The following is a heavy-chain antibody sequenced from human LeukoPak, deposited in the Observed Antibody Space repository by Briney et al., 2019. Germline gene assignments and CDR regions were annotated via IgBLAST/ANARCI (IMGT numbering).Heavy chain of an antibody. CDR2: ISYDGSDT. CDR1: GLTFSSYW. J-gene: IGHJ6*02. CDR3: AKDFIVQSYYGSGSYMYYGMDV. Sequence: GGSLRLSCAASGLTFSSYWMSWVRQAPGKGLEWVAVISYDGSDTYYVDSVKGRITISRDNSKNTLYLLMNSLRAEDTAVYYCAKDFIVQSYYGSGSYMYYGMDVWGPGTTVSVSS. V-gene: IGHV3-30*18. D-gene: IGHD3-10*01.